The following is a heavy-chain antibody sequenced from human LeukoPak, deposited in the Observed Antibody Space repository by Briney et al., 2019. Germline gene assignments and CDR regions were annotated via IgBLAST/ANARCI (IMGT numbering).Heavy chain of an antibody. CDR3: ARPGYCSSTSCYVLGI. J-gene: IGHJ3*02. CDR2: IYHSGST. Sequence: SETLSLTCTVSGGSISSGGYSWSWIRQPPGKGLEWIGYIYHSGSTYYNPSLKSRVTISVDRSKNQFSLKLSSVTAADTAVYYCARPGYCSSTSCYVLGIWGQGTMVTVSS. V-gene: IGHV4-30-2*01. CDR1: GGSISSGGYS. D-gene: IGHD2-2*03.